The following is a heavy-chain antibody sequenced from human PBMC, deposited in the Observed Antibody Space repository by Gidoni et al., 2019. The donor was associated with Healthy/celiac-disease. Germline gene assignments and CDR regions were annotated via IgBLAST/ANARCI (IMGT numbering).Heavy chain of an antibody. J-gene: IGHJ5*02. CDR2: IWYDGSNK. CDR3: ARDLGSSVNWFDP. D-gene: IGHD6-13*01. V-gene: IGHV3-33*01. Sequence: QVQLVESGGGVVQPGRSLRLSCAASGFTFSSYGMHWVRQAPGKGLEWVAVIWYDGSNKYYADSVKGRFTISRDNSKNTLYLQMNSLRAEDTAVYYCARDLGSSVNWFDPWGQGTLVTVSS. CDR1: GFTFSSYG.